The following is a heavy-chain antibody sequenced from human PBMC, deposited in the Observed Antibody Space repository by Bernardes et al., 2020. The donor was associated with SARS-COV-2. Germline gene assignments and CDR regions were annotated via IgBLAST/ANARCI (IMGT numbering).Heavy chain of an antibody. V-gene: IGHV4-31*03. J-gene: IGHJ6*02. CDR3: ARDAALFRDPYGLDA. CDR1: GGSISSPDHY. Sequence: SETLSLTCTVSGGSISSPDHYWTWIRHHPEKGLEWIGYVYYAGSPFYNPSLESRVSMSMDTSRNQFSLKLTSVTAADTAVYYCARDAALFRDPYGLDAWGQGTSVTVSS. D-gene: IGHD2-21*01. CDR2: VYYAGSP.